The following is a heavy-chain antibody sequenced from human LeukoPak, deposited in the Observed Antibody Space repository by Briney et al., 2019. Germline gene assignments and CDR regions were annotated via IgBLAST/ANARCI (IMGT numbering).Heavy chain of an antibody. CDR3: ARDTSGGWYGLIDY. CDR2: IKQDGNEK. V-gene: IGHV3-7*01. CDR1: GFTFTSFW. Sequence: PGGSLRLSCEASGFTFTSFWMSWVRQAPGKGLEWVANIKQDGNEKYYVDPVKGRFTISRDNAKNSLYLQMNSLRAEDTAVYYCARDTSGGWYGLIDYWGQGTPVTVSS. J-gene: IGHJ4*02. D-gene: IGHD6-19*01.